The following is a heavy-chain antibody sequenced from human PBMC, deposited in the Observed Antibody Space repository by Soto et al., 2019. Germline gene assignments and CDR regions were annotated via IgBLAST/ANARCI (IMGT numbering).Heavy chain of an antibody. J-gene: IGHJ4*02. CDR3: AHSRGYVGFDY. V-gene: IGHV2-5*02. D-gene: IGHD5-12*01. CDR1: GFSLTTYGVG. CDR2: IYWDDDT. Sequence: QITLKETGPTLVNPTQTLTLTCTFSGFSLTTYGVGVGWIRQPPGKALEWLAFIYWDDDTRYSPSPKSRLTLTKDTSKNQVALRMTNMDPVDTATYYCAHSRGYVGFDYWGQGILVTVSS.